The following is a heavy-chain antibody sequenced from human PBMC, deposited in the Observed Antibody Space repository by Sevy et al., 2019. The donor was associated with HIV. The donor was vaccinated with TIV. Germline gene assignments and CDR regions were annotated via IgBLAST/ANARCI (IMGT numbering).Heavy chain of an antibody. V-gene: IGHV3-23*01. D-gene: IGHD6-13*01. CDR2: ISGSGGST. Sequence: GGSLRLSCAASGFIFGSYVMTWVRQAPGKGLEWVSTISGSGGSTYYADSVKGRFTISRDNSKKMLDLQMNSLRAEDMAVYYCEAIATAGRDYWGQGTLVTVSS. CDR3: EAIATAGRDY. CDR1: GFIFGSYV. J-gene: IGHJ4*02.